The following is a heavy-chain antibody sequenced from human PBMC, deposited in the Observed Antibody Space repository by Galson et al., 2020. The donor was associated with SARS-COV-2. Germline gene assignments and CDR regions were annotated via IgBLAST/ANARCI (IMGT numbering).Heavy chain of an antibody. CDR1: GDSVSSNSAA. Sequence: TLSLTCVISGDSVSSNSAAWNWIRQSPSRGLEWLGRTYYTSIWYNDYGVSVKSRIIITPDTSQNQFSLHLNSVTPEDTAVYYCARESIGTDSLDYWGQGTLVTVSS. V-gene: IGHV6-1*01. CDR3: ARESIGTDSLDY. CDR2: TYYTSIWYN. J-gene: IGHJ4*02. D-gene: IGHD1-1*01.